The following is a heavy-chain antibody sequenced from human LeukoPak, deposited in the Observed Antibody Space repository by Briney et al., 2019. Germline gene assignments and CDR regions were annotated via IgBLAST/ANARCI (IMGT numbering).Heavy chain of an antibody. CDR1: GFTFSSYE. D-gene: IGHD2-8*01. Sequence: GGSLRLSCAASGFTFSSYEMNWVRQAPWEGLEWVSYISTSGNTIYYADSVKGRFTISRDNAKNSLYLQMNSLRAEDTAVYCCATNVGPRRRYPVLMDVWGQGTTVTVS. CDR2: ISTSGNTI. V-gene: IGHV3-48*03. CDR3: ATNVGPRRRYPVLMDV. J-gene: IGHJ6*02.